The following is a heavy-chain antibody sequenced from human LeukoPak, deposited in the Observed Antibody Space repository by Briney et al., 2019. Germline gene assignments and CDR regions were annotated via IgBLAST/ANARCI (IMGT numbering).Heavy chain of an antibody. CDR1: GFSFNDYA. D-gene: IGHD1-7*01. J-gene: IGHJ6*02. Sequence: GGSLRLSCAVSGFSFNDYAMHWVRHAPGEGLERVSGINWNSGSIVYADSVKGRFTISRDNTKNSLYLQMKSLRTEDTALYYCAKDRLELRDYFYGMDVWGQGTTVTVSS. CDR3: AKDRLELRDYFYGMDV. CDR2: INWNSGSI. V-gene: IGHV3-9*01.